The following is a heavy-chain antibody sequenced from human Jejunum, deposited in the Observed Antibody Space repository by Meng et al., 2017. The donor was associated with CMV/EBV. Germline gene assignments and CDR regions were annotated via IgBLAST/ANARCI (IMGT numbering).Heavy chain of an antibody. Sequence: AASGFTFSSYWLHWVRQVPGKGLVWVSRINGDGNTTAYADSVQGRFTISRDNAQNTLYLQMNSLTAEDTGVYYCANTKYSGTYLDFWGQGTLVTVSS. CDR2: INGDGNTT. V-gene: IGHV3-74*01. D-gene: IGHD1-26*01. CDR1: GFTFSSYW. CDR3: ANTKYSGTYLDF. J-gene: IGHJ4*02.